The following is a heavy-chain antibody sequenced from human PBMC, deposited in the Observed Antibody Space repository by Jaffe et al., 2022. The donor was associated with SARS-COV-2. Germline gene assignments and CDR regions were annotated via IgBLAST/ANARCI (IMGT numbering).Heavy chain of an antibody. V-gene: IGHV3-21*01. D-gene: IGHD6-19*01. Sequence: EVQLVESGGGLVKPGGSLRLSCAASGFTFSSYSMNWVRQAPGKGLEWVSSISSSSSYIYYADSVKGRFTISRDNAKNSLYLQMNSLRAEDTAVYYCARDNRDQWLATGGNYYGMDVWGQGTTVTVSS. J-gene: IGHJ6*02. CDR1: GFTFSSYS. CDR2: ISSSSSYI. CDR3: ARDNRDQWLATGGNYYGMDV.